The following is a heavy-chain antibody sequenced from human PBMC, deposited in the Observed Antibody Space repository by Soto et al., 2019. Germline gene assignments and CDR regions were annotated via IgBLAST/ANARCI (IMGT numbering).Heavy chain of an antibody. D-gene: IGHD3-22*01. CDR1: GFTFSSYA. Sequence: PGGSLRLSCAASGFTFSSYAMHWVRQAPGKGLEWVAVISYDGSNKYYADSVKGRFTISRDNSKNTLYLQMNSLRAEDTAVYYCAKVIYYDSSGPFDPWGQGTLVTVS. CDR3: AKVIYYDSSGPFDP. J-gene: IGHJ5*02. V-gene: IGHV3-30-3*01. CDR2: ISYDGSNK.